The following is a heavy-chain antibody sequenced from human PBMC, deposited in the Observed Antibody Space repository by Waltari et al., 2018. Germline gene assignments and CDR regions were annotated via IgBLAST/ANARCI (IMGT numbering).Heavy chain of an antibody. J-gene: IGHJ4*02. CDR3: AINQY. Sequence: EVQLVESGGGLVQPGGFLRLSCVVSGINFSNYWMNVVRQAPGKGLEWVANIKPDGSEKYYVDSVKGRLTISRDNAKNSLFLQMNSLSVDDTGVYYCAINQYWGQGTLVTVSS. CDR2: IKPDGSEK. V-gene: IGHV3-7*01. CDR1: GINFSNYW.